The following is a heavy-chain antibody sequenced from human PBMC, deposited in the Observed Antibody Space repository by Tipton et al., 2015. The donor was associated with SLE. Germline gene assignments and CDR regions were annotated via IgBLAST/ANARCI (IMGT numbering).Heavy chain of an antibody. D-gene: IGHD3-22*01. CDR2: IRSKANNYAT. J-gene: IGHJ4*02. CDR3: TRPYYYESSGYLGY. Sequence: GSLRLSCAASGFTFSGSAMHWVRQASGKGLEWVGRIRSKANNYATAYAASVKGRFTFSRDDSKNTAYLQMNSLKIEDTAVYYCTRPYYYESSGYLGYWGQGTLVTVSS. CDR1: GFTFSGSA. V-gene: IGHV3-73*01.